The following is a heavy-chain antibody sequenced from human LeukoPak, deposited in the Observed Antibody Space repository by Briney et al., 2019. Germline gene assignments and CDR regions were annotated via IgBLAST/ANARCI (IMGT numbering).Heavy chain of an antibody. CDR3: ARDLTYYYDSSGYEFDY. Sequence: SGGSLRLSCAASGFTFSLYSMNWVRQAPGKGLEWVSSISSSSNIYYADSVKGRFTISRDNAKNSLYLHMNSLRAEDTAVYYCARDLTYYYDSSGYEFDYWGQGTLVTVSS. D-gene: IGHD3-22*01. V-gene: IGHV3-21*01. CDR2: ISSSSNI. CDR1: GFTFSLYS. J-gene: IGHJ4*02.